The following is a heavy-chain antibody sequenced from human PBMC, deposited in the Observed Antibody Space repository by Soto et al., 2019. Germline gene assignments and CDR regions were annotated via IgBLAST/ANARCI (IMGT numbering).Heavy chain of an antibody. CDR3: ARDTSYCTNGVCYWFDY. Sequence: QVQLVQSGAEVKKPGASVKVSCKASGYTFTSYGISWVRQAPGQGLEWMGWISAYNGNTNYAQKLQGRVTMTTDTSTSTAYMELRSLRSDDTAVYYCARDTSYCTNGVCYWFDYWAREPWSPSPQ. D-gene: IGHD2-8*01. CDR2: ISAYNGNT. J-gene: IGHJ4*02. CDR1: GYTFTSYG. V-gene: IGHV1-18*01.